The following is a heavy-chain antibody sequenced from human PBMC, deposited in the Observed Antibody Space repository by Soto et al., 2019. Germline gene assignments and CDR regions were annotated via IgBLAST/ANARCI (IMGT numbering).Heavy chain of an antibody. V-gene: IGHV3-30-3*01. J-gene: IGHJ4*02. D-gene: IGHD3-3*01. CDR2: ISYDGSNK. Sequence: QVQLVESGGGVVQPGRSLRLSCAASGFTFSSYAMHWVRQAPGKGLEWVAVISYDGSNKYYADSVKGRFTISRDNSKNTLYLQMNSLRAEDTAVYYCARDSPLPYYDFWSGYHQTEFYYWGQGTLVTVSS. CDR3: ARDSPLPYYDFWSGYHQTEFYY. CDR1: GFTFSSYA.